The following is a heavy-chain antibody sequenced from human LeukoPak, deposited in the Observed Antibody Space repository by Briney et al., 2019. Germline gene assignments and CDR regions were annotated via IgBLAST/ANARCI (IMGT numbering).Heavy chain of an antibody. J-gene: IGHJ4*02. CDR3: ASSSIWFGELYYFDY. V-gene: IGHV3-30-3*01. D-gene: IGHD3-10*01. CDR2: ISYDGSNK. Sequence: PGRSLRLSCAASGFTFSSYAMHWVRQAPGKGLEWVAVISYDGSNKYYADSVKGRFTISRDNAKNTLYLQMNSLRAEDTAVYYCASSSIWFGELYYFDYWGQGTLVTVSS. CDR1: GFTFSSYA.